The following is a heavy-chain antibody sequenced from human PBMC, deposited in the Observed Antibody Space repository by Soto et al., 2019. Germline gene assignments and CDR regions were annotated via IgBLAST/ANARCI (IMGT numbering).Heavy chain of an antibody. J-gene: IGHJ3*02. CDR3: ARGLPYYYDSSGPQIAFDI. CDR1: GYTFTSYA. Sequence: ASVKVSCKASGYTFTSYAMHWVRQAPGQRLEWMGWINAGNGNTKYSQKFQGRVTITRDTSASTAYMELSSLRSEDTAVYYCARGLPYYYDSSGPQIAFDIWGQGTMVTVSS. CDR2: INAGNGNT. D-gene: IGHD3-22*01. V-gene: IGHV1-3*01.